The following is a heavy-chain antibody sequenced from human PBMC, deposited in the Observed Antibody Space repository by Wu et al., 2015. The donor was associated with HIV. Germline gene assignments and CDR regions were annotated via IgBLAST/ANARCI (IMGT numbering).Heavy chain of an antibody. J-gene: IGHJ3*02. CDR2: MNPNSGNT. CDR3: ARGPFSGYGSGSYYNDDAFDI. V-gene: IGHV1-8*01. D-gene: IGHD3-10*01. CDR1: GYTFTSYD. Sequence: QVQLVQSGAEVKKPGASVKVSCKASGYTFTSYDINWVRQATGQGLEWMGWMNPNSGNTGYAQKFQGRVTMTRNTSISTAYMELSSLRSEDTAVYYCARGPFSGYGSGSYYNDDAFDIWGQGDNGHRLF.